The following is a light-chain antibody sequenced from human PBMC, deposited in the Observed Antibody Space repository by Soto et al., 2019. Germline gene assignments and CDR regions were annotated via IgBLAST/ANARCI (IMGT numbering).Light chain of an antibody. CDR2: EVN. V-gene: IGLV2-14*01. J-gene: IGLJ2*01. CDR1: SSDVGGSSY. CDR3: SSYTSSSTLVV. Sequence: QSALTQPASVSGSPGQSIAISCTGTSSDVGGSSYVSWYQQHPDKAPKLMIYEVNKRPSDVSDRFSGSKSGNTASLTISGLQAEDEADYYCSSYTSSSTLVVFGGGTKLTVL.